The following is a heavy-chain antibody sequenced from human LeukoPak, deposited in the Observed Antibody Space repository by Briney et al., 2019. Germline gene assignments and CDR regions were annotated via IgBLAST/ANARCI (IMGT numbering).Heavy chain of an antibody. Sequence: GESLKISCKGSGYAFASYWIAWVRQMPGQGLEWMGIINAGDSDTRYSPSFQGQVLISVEKSINTAYLHWGSLKPSDTALYYCARLPTISTPGSRKFDYWGRGTQVTVSS. J-gene: IGHJ4*02. D-gene: IGHD6-13*01. CDR2: INAGDSDT. CDR1: GYAFASYW. V-gene: IGHV5-51*01. CDR3: ARLPTISTPGSRKFDY.